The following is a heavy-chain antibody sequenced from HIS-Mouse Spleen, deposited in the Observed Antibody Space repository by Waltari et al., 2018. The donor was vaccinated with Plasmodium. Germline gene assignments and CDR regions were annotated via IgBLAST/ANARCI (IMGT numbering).Heavy chain of an antibody. D-gene: IGHD1-26*01. CDR1: DGSISSSSYY. V-gene: IGHV4-39*01. J-gene: IGHJ4*02. Sequence: QLQLQESGPGLVKPSETLSLTCTVSDGSISSSSYYWGWIRQPPGKGLEWIGSIYYSGSTYYNPSLKSRVTISVDTSKNQFSLKLSSVTAADTAVYYCARRGGSYYYFDYWGQGTLVTVSS. CDR2: IYYSGST. CDR3: ARRGGSYYYFDY.